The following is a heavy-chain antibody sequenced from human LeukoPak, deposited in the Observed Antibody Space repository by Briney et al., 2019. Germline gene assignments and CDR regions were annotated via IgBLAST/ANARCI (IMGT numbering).Heavy chain of an antibody. Sequence: GGSLRLSCAASGFTFDDYAMHWVRQAPGKGLEWVSGISWNSGSIGYADSVKGRFTISRDNAKNSLYLQMNSLRAEDTALYYCAKDMGPYYYGSGAFDIWGQGTMVTVSS. CDR3: AKDMGPYYYGSGAFDI. CDR2: ISWNSGSI. D-gene: IGHD3-10*01. V-gene: IGHV3-9*01. CDR1: GFTFDDYA. J-gene: IGHJ3*02.